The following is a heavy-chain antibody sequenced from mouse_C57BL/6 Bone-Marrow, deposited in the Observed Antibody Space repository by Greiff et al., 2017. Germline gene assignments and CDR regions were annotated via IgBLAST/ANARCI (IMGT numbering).Heavy chain of an antibody. Sequence: QVQLQQSGPGLVAPSQSLSITCTVSGFSLTSYGVDWVRQPPGKGLEWLGVIWGGGSTNYNSALMSRLSISKDNSKSQVFLKMNSLQTDDTAMYYCAKGEYDYYGSSHWYFDVWGTGTTVTVSS. CDR1: GFSLTSYG. CDR2: IWGGGST. V-gene: IGHV2-9*01. D-gene: IGHD1-1*01. J-gene: IGHJ1*03. CDR3: AKGEYDYYGSSHWYFDV.